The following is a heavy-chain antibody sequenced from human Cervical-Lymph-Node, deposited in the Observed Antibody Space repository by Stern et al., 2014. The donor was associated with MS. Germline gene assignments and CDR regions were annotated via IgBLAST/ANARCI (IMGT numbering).Heavy chain of an antibody. D-gene: IGHD6-19*01. Sequence: VQLVQSGGGVVQPGRSLRLSCAASGFTFSSYAMHWVRQAPGKGLEWVAVISYDGSNKYYADSVKGRFTISRDNYKNTLYLQMNSLRAEDTAVYYCARDRDSSGWGYFDYWGQGTLVTVSS. V-gene: IGHV3-30*01. CDR1: GFTFSSYA. CDR3: ARDRDSSGWGYFDY. J-gene: IGHJ4*02. CDR2: ISYDGSNK.